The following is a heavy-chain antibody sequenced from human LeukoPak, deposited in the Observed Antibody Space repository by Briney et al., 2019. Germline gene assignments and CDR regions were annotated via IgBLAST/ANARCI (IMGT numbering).Heavy chain of an antibody. CDR3: ARDLGYYDSSGYQGLDY. V-gene: IGHV3-30*03. CDR1: GFTFSSYG. D-gene: IGHD3-22*01. CDR2: ISYDGSNK. Sequence: PGRSLRLSCAASGFTFSSYGMHWVRQAPGKGLEWVAVISYDGSNKYYADSVKGRFTISRDNSKNTLYLQMNSLRAEDTAVYYCARDLGYYDSSGYQGLDYWGQGTLVTVSS. J-gene: IGHJ4*02.